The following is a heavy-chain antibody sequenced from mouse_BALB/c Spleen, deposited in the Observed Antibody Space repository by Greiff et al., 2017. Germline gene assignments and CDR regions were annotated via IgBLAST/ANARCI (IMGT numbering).Heavy chain of an antibody. CDR1: GYTFTSYV. CDR3: ARMYYDYTSWFAY. V-gene: IGHV1-14*01. Sequence: EVQLQQSGPELVKPGASVKMSCKASGYTFTSYVMHWVKQKPGQGLEWIGYINPYNDGTKYNEMFKGKATLTSDKSSSTAYMELSSLTSEDSAFYDGARMYYDYTSWFAYWGQGTLVTVSA. D-gene: IGHD2-4*01. J-gene: IGHJ3*01. CDR2: INPYNDGT.